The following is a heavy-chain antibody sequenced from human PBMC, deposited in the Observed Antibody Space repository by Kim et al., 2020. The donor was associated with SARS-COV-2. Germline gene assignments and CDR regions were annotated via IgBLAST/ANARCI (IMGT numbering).Heavy chain of an antibody. Sequence: VKGRFTISRDNAKNSLYLQMNSLRAEDTALDYCAKDRPALAVAGTGGMDVWGQGTTVTVSS. V-gene: IGHV3-9*01. D-gene: IGHD6-19*01. J-gene: IGHJ6*02. CDR3: AKDRPALAVAGTGGMDV.